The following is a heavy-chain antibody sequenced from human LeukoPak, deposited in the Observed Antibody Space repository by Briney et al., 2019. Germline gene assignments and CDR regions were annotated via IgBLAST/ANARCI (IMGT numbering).Heavy chain of an antibody. Sequence: ASVKVSCKASGYSLTSYGIHWMRQAPGQGLEWLGWISTQTGNTDFAQKVQGRLTMTTDRSTNTAYMELRSLTSDDTAVYYCARGAYGDYWGQGTMVTVSS. D-gene: IGHD4-17*01. CDR3: ARGAYGDY. CDR2: ISTQTGNT. V-gene: IGHV1-18*01. J-gene: IGHJ4*02. CDR1: GYSLTSYG.